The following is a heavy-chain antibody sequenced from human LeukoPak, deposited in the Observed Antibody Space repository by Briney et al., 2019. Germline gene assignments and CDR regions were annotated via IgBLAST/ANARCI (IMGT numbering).Heavy chain of an antibody. J-gene: IGHJ5*02. V-gene: IGHV4-34*01. CDR3: ARHDYYDSSGYSGYDNWFDP. Sequence: SETLSLTCAVYGGSFSGYYWSWLRQPPGKGLEWIGEINHSGSTNYNPSLKSRVTISVDTSKNQFSLKLSSVTAADTAVYYCARHDYYDSSGYSGYDNWFDPWGQGTLVTVSS. D-gene: IGHD3-22*01. CDR1: GGSFSGYY. CDR2: INHSGST.